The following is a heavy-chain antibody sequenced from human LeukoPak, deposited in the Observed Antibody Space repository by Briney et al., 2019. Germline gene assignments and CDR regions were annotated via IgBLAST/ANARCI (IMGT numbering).Heavy chain of an antibody. CDR3: ARARRYSSTYYFDY. V-gene: IGHV1-2*02. J-gene: IGHJ4*02. D-gene: IGHD6-13*01. CDR2: INTNNGGT. CDR1: GYSFPGYY. Sequence: ASVKVSCKASGYSFPGYYMHWVRQAPGQGLEWMGWINTNNGGTNYAQKFQGRVTMTRDTSINTAYMELSSLRSEDTAVYYCARARRYSSTYYFDYWGQGTLVTVSS.